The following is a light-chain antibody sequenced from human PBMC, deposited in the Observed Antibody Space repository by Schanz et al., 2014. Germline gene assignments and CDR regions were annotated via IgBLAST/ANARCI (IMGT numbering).Light chain of an antibody. CDR3: QQYNNWPPYT. J-gene: IGKJ2*01. V-gene: IGKV3-15*01. CDR1: QSVSDN. CDR2: GAS. Sequence: VMTQSPATLSVSPGERATLSCRASQSVSDNLAWYQQKPGQAPRLLIYGASTRATGIPARFSGSGSGTEFTLTISSLQSEDFAVYYCQQYNNWPPYTFGQGTKLEIK.